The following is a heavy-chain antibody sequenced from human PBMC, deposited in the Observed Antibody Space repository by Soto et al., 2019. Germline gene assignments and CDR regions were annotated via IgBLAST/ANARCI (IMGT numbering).Heavy chain of an antibody. V-gene: IGHV4-4*07. D-gene: IGHD2-15*01. J-gene: IGHJ6*01. Sequence: SETLSLTCTVSGGSISSYCWGCIRQPSGKGLEWIVRIYTSGSTNYNPSLKSRVTMSVDTSKNQFSLRLSSVTAADTAVYYCAREREWWLLSNYYCYRVAFWAQGTTVTVSS. CDR1: GGSISSYC. CDR3: AREREWWLLSNYYCYRVAF. CDR2: IYTSGST.